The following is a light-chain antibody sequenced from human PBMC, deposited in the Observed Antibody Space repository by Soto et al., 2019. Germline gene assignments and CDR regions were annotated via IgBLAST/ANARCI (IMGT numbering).Light chain of an antibody. CDR3: SSYTTTSTAV. J-gene: IGLJ7*01. Sequence: QSALTQPASVSGSPGQSITISCTGTSSDTGAYNYVSWYQQYPGKAPKLMIYEVSNRPSGVSNRFSGSKSGNTASLTISGLQAEDEADYYCSSYTTTSTAVFGGGTQLTVL. CDR2: EVS. V-gene: IGLV2-14*01. CDR1: SSDTGAYNY.